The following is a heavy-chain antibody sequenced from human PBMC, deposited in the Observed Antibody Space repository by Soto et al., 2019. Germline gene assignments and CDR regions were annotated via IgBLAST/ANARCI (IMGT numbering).Heavy chain of an antibody. J-gene: IGHJ6*02. V-gene: IGHV1-69*13. CDR1: GGTFSNSA. CDR3: ATSRYDSSGYYYHYYGMDV. Sequence: GASVKVSCTTSGGTFSNSAISWVRQDPGQGLEWMGGIMPIFRTPDYAQKFQGRVTITADESTSTAYLQWSSLKASDTAMYYCATSRYDSSGYYYHYYGMDVWGQGTTVTVSS. D-gene: IGHD3-22*01. CDR2: IMPIFRTP.